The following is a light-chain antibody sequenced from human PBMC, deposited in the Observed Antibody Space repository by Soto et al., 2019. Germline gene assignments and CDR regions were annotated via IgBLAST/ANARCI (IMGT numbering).Light chain of an antibody. V-gene: IGKV3-20*01. J-gene: IGKJ1*01. Sequence: EIVLTQSPGTLSLSPRERATLSCRASQSVSSNYVAWYQHKVGQAPRLLIYGASNRAPGIPDRFSGSGSGTDLTLTISRQEPEDFALYYCQQYAASPRTFGQGTQVEV. CDR2: GAS. CDR1: QSVSSNY. CDR3: QQYAASPRT.